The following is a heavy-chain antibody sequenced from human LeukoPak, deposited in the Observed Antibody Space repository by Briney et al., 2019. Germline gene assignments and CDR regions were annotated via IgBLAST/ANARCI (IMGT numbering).Heavy chain of an antibody. CDR1: GGSLSSYY. J-gene: IGHJ4*02. Sequence: SETLSLTCTVSGGSLSSYYWSWLRQPPGKGLEGIGYIYYSGSTNYNPSLKSRVTISVDTSKNQFSLKLSSVTAADTAVYYCAREREGTDYWGQGTLVTVSS. V-gene: IGHV4-59*01. CDR3: AREREGTDY. D-gene: IGHD1-1*01. CDR2: IYYSGST.